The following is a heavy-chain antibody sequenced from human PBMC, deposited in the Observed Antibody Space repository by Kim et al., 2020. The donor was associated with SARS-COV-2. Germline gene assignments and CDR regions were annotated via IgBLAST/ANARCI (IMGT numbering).Heavy chain of an antibody. CDR3: ARDQFMIAAAGNSYYYYGMDV. CDR1: GGSISSYY. J-gene: IGHJ6*02. Sequence: SETLSLTCTVSGGSISSYYWSWIRQPPGKGLEWIGYIYYSGSTNYNPSLKSRVTISVDTSKNQFSLKLSSVTAADTAVYYCARDQFMIAAAGNSYYYYGMDVWGQGTTVTVSS. CDR2: IYYSGST. V-gene: IGHV4-59*01. D-gene: IGHD6-13*01.